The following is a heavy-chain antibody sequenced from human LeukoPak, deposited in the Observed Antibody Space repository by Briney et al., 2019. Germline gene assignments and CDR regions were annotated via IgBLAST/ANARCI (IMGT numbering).Heavy chain of an antibody. CDR1: GYIFTGYY. Sequence: ASVKVSCKASGYIFTGYYLFWVRQAPGQGLEWMGWINPNSGGTNYAQKFQGRVTMTRDTSISTAYMELSRLRSDDTAVYYCAREIAARQPTWGQGTLVTVSS. CDR3: AREIAARQPT. CDR2: INPNSGGT. D-gene: IGHD6-6*01. V-gene: IGHV1-2*02. J-gene: IGHJ4*02.